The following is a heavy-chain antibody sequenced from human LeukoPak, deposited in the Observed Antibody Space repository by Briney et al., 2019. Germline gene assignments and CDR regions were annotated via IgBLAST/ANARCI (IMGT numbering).Heavy chain of an antibody. J-gene: IGHJ5*02. CDR1: SGSITSYY. D-gene: IGHD2-2*01. Sequence: PSETLSLTCAVSSGSITSYYWNWIRQSPGGRLEWVGFVYHTGRITYNPSLKSRLSMSVDTSKSQVSLKLTSVTAADTAVYYCAREPAAMGWFDPWGQGTLVTVSS. V-gene: IGHV4-59*01. CDR2: VYHTGRI. CDR3: AREPAAMGWFDP.